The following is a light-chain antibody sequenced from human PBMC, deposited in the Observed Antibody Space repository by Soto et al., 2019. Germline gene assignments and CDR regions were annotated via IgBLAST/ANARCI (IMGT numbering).Light chain of an antibody. V-gene: IGKV3-11*01. CDR1: ESVFGY. CDR2: DAS. Sequence: EVVLTQSPVTLSLSPGERATLSCRASESVFGYLAWYQHKPGQAPRLLIYDASNRATGVPARFSGSGSGTDFTLTISSLEPEDFAVYYCQQRYRWPPITFGQGTRLDNK. CDR3: QQRYRWPPIT. J-gene: IGKJ5*01.